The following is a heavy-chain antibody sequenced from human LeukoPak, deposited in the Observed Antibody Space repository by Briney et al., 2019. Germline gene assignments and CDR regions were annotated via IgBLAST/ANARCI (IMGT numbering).Heavy chain of an antibody. CDR1: GGTFSSYT. CDR3: ARDSALGAYSSSWYAFDI. CDR2: IIPILVIA. D-gene: IGHD6-13*01. Sequence: ASVKVSCKASGGTFSSYTISWVRQAPGQGPEWMGRIIPILVIANYAQKFQGRITITADTYTSAAYMELSSLRSEDTAVYYCARDSALGAYSSSWYAFDIWGQGRMVTVSS. J-gene: IGHJ3*02. V-gene: IGHV1-69*04.